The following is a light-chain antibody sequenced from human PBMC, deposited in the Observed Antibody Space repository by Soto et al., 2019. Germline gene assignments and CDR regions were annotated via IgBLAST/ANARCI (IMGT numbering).Light chain of an antibody. CDR2: DTD. V-gene: IGLV1-51*01. CDR1: TSNIGNND. CDR3: GTWDSRLSGII. J-gene: IGLJ2*01. Sequence: QSVLTQPPSVSAAPRQRVTISCSGSTSNIGNNDVTWYQQVPGTAPKLLIYDTDKRPSGIPDRFSASKSGTSATLRITGLQTGNAADYSCGTWDSRLSGIIFGGGTKLTVL.